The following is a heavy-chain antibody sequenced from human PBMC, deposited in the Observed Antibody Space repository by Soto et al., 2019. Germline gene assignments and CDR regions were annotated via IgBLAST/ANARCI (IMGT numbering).Heavy chain of an antibody. J-gene: IGHJ4*02. Sequence: QVQLVQSGAEVKKPGASVKVSCKASGYTLTSYGISWVRQAPGQGLEWMGWISAYNGNTNYAQKLHGRVTMTKDTSTSTAYMELRSLRSDDTAVYYCARDLSRAARRSHLGYWGQGNLVTFSS. D-gene: IGHD6-6*01. CDR3: ARDLSRAARRSHLGY. CDR2: ISAYNGNT. V-gene: IGHV1-18*01. CDR1: GYTLTSYG.